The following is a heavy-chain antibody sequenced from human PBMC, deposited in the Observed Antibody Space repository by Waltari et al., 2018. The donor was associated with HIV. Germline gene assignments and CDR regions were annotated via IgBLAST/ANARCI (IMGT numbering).Heavy chain of an antibody. CDR3: ARGSSGSYRWFDP. J-gene: IGHJ5*02. V-gene: IGHV1-69*15. Sequence: QEQLVQSGAEVKKPGSSVKVSCKASGGTFSSNSLSWVRQAPGQGLEWMGNIIRVFESTTYAQKFHGRLTISADESTSTVFMELSSLSFDDTAVYYCARGSSGSYRWFDPWGHGTLVTVSS. D-gene: IGHD1-26*01. CDR1: GGTFSSNS. CDR2: IIRVFEST.